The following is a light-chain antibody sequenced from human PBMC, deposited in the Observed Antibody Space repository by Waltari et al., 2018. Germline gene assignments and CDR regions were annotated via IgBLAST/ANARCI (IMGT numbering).Light chain of an antibody. Sequence: DIQMTQSPSSLSASVGDRVTITCRASQDTRNYLNWYQQKPGKAPKLLISAASNLETGVPSRFSGGGSGTDFTFTISSLQPEDTATYYCQQYANLPYTCGQGTKLEI. J-gene: IGKJ2*01. CDR1: QDTRNY. CDR3: QQYANLPYT. CDR2: AAS. V-gene: IGKV1-33*01.